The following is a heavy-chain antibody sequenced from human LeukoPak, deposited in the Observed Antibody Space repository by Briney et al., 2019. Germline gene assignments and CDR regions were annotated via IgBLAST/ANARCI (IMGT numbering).Heavy chain of an antibody. J-gene: IGHJ4*02. V-gene: IGHV4-34*01. Sequence: SETLSLTCAVYGVSFSGYYWSWIRQPPGKGLEWIGEINRSGSTNYNPSLKSRVTISVDTSKNQFSLKLSSVTAADTAVYYCARRTGYIGFDYWGQGTLVTVSS. D-gene: IGHD6-13*01. CDR2: INRSGST. CDR3: ARRTGYIGFDY. CDR1: GVSFSGYY.